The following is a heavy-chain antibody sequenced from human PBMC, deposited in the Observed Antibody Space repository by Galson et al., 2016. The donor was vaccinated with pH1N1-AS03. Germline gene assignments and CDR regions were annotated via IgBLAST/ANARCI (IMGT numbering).Heavy chain of an antibody. D-gene: IGHD5/OR15-5a*01. CDR2: VVTSGDT. CDR1: GFRLTSIA. CDR3: AKDRVYDDSQWVFDY. J-gene: IGHJ4*02. Sequence: SLRLSCAASGFRLTSIAMTWVRQAPGKGLEWVSGVVTSGDTYFADSVKGRFSISRDDSMNTMYLQMDSLGVEDTAIYYCAKDRVYDDSQWVFDYWGQGNPVTVSS. V-gene: IGHV3-23*01.